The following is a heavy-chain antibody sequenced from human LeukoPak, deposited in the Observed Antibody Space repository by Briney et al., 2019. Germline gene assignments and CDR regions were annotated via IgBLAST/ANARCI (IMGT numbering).Heavy chain of an antibody. CDR1: GYTFTGYY. J-gene: IGHJ4*02. V-gene: IGHV1-2*06. Sequence: ASVKVSCKASGYTFTGYYMHWVRQAPGQGLEWMGRINPNSGGTNYAQKFQGRVTMTRDTSISTAYMELSRLRSDDTAVYYCARVPSRSGVLRFLVWLLHFDYWGQGTLVTVSS. CDR2: INPNSGGT. D-gene: IGHD3-3*01. CDR3: ARVPSRSGVLRFLVWLLHFDY.